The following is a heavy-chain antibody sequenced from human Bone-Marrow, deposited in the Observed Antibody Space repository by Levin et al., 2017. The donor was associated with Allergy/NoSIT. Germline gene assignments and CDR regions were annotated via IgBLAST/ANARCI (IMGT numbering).Heavy chain of an antibody. CDR3: AKAGRNTDWNPYYFDY. CDR1: GFTFRTSA. J-gene: IGHJ4*02. V-gene: IGHV3-33*06. CDR2: IWFDGTNK. D-gene: IGHD1-1*01. Sequence: LSLPCAASGFTFRTSAMHWVRQAPGKGLEWVAFIWFDGTNKYYADSVKGRFTISRDNSKNTLYLQMNSLSAEDTAVYYCAKAGRNTDWNPYYFDYWGQGTLATVSS.